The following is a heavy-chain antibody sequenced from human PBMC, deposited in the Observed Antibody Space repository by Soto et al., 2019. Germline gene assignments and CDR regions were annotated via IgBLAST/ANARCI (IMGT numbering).Heavy chain of an antibody. CDR2: ISSSSYI. CDR1: GFTFSSYS. D-gene: IGHD2-15*01. J-gene: IGHJ4*02. V-gene: IGHV3-21*01. CDR3: ARAQVVVATTPDY. Sequence: EVQLVESGGGLVKPGGSLRLSCAASGFTFSSYSMNWVRQAPGKRLEWVSSISSSSYINYADSVKGRFTIYRENAKNSLYLQMNSLRAEDTAVYYCARAQVVVATTPDYWGQGTLVTVSS.